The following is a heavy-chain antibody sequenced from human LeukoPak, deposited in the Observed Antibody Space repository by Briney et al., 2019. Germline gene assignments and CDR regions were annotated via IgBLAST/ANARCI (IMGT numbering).Heavy chain of an antibody. Sequence: GGSLRLSCAAPGFRFSNYGMNWVRQAPGKGLEWVSSIGSSGIHTFYAGSVKGRFTISRDNTKNSLYLQMYNLRVEDTALYYCARGEAIWGPLFDDWGQGTLVTVSS. CDR3: ARGEAIWGPLFDD. CDR1: GFRFSNYG. CDR2: IGSSGIHT. V-gene: IGHV3-21*01. J-gene: IGHJ4*02. D-gene: IGHD7-27*01.